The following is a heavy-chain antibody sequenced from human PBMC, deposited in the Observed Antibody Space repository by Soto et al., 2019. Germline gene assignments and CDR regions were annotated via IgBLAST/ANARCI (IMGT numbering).Heavy chain of an antibody. CDR3: VHGYSYGYYYYYGMDV. Sequence: GSLRLSCAASGFTFSNAWMSWVRQAPGKGLEWVGRIKSKTDGGTTDYAAPVKGRFTISRDDSKNTLYLQMNSLKTEDTAVYYCVHGYSYGYYYYYGMDVWGQGTTVTVSS. V-gene: IGHV3-15*01. D-gene: IGHD5-18*01. CDR2: IKSKTDGGTT. CDR1: GFTFSNAW. J-gene: IGHJ6*02.